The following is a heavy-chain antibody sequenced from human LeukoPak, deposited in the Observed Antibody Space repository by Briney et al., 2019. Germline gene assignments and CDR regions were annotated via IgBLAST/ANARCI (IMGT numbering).Heavy chain of an antibody. J-gene: IGHJ4*02. CDR3: ARSLAQYSISSGFDS. CDR2: IYPGDSDT. Sequence: GESLKISCKGSGYSFTSYWIGWGRQMPGKGLEWMGIIYPGDSDTRYSPSFQGQVIISADKPISTAYLQWSSLKASDTAIYYCARSLAQYSISSGFDSWGQGTLVTVSS. D-gene: IGHD6-6*01. CDR1: GYSFTSYW. V-gene: IGHV5-51*04.